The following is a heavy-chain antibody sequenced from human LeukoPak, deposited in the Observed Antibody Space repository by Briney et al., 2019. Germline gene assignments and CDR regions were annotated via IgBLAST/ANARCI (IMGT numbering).Heavy chain of an antibody. CDR3: AREPTGLVFDY. J-gene: IGHJ4*02. V-gene: IGHV4-59*12. CDR2: IYYSGST. D-gene: IGHD6-19*01. Sequence: SETLSLTCTVSGGSISSYYWSWIRQPPGKGLEWIGYIYYSGSTNYNPSFKSRVTISVDTSKNQFSLKLSSVTAADTAVYYCAREPTGLVFDYWGQGTLVTVSS. CDR1: GGSISSYY.